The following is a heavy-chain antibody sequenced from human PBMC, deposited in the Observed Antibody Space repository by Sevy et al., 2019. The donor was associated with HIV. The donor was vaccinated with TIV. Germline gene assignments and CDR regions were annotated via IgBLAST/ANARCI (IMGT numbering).Heavy chain of an antibody. J-gene: IGHJ5*02. CDR3: TRGRSGTYGWFDP. V-gene: IGHV3-74*01. CDR1: GFTFSSHW. D-gene: IGHD6-19*01. CDR2: LNGDGSSA. Sequence: GGSLRLSCAASGFTFSSHWMHWVRQAPGKGMVWVSRLNGDGSSASYADFVKGRFTISRNNGKNTVYLQISSLTADDTAVYYCTRGRSGTYGWFDPWGQGTLVTVSS.